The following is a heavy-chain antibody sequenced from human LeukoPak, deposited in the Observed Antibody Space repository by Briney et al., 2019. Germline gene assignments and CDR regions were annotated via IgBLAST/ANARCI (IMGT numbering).Heavy chain of an antibody. V-gene: IGHV3-15*01. CDR1: GFTFSNAW. CDR2: IQSKTDGGTT. J-gene: IGHJ3*02. CDR3: TTDPQWELLRFAFDI. Sequence: GGSLRLSCTASGFTFSNAWMSWVRQAPGKGLVWVGRIQSKTDGGTTDYAAPVKGRFTISRDDSKNTLYLQMNSLKTEDTAVYYCTTDPQWELLRFAFDIWGQGTMVTVSS. D-gene: IGHD1-26*01.